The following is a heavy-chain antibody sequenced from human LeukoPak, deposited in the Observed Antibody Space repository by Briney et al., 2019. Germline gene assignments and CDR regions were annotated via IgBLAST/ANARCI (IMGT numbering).Heavy chain of an antibody. D-gene: IGHD1-26*01. J-gene: IGHJ6*02. CDR2: INWNGGGT. CDR1: GFTFKDYG. V-gene: IGHV3-9*01. CDR3: AKHMRATNTYSFFGLDV. Sequence: RSGGSLRLSRAATGFTFKDYGMHWVRQPPGKGLEWVSSINWNGGGTDYADSVKGRFTISRDNAKNSLYLQLSSLRPEDTALYYCAKHMRATNTYSFFGLDVWGQGTTVTVSS.